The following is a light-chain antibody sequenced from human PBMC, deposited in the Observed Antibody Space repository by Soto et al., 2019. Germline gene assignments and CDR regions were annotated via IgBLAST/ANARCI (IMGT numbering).Light chain of an antibody. CDR2: WAS. J-gene: IGKJ1*01. CDR3: QQYYSTPWT. CDR1: QMVVYSSNNNNY. Sequence: DIVMTQSPDSLAVSLGERATINCKSSQMVVYSSNNNNYLAWYQQKPGQPPKLLIYWASTRECGVPDRFSGSGSGTDFTLTISSLQAEDVAVYYCQQYYSTPWTFGQGTKVDIK. V-gene: IGKV4-1*01.